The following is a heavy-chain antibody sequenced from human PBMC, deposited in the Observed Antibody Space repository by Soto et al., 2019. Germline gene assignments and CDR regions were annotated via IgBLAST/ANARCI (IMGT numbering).Heavy chain of an antibody. CDR2: INAGNGNT. V-gene: IGHV1-3*01. CDR1: GYTFTSYA. Sequence: ASAKVSCTASGYTFTSYAMHWVRQAPGQRLEWMGWINAGNGNTKYSQKFQGRVTITRDTSASTAYMELSSLRSEDTAVYYCASGRYFDWALDYWGQGTLVTVSS. CDR3: ASGRYFDWALDY. D-gene: IGHD3-9*01. J-gene: IGHJ4*02.